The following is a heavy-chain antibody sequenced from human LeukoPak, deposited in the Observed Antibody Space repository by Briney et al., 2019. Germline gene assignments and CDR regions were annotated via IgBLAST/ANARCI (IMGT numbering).Heavy chain of an antibody. V-gene: IGHV4-30-4*01. CDR3: ARVTLIAAAGGWFDP. CDR2: IYYSGST. CDR1: GGSISSGDYY. Sequence: SQTLSLTCTVSGGSISSGDYYWSWIRQPPGKGLEWIGYIYYSGSTYYNPSLKSRVTISVDTSKNQFSLKLSSVTAADTAVYYCARVTLIAAAGGWFDPWGQGTLVTVSS. D-gene: IGHD6-13*01. J-gene: IGHJ5*02.